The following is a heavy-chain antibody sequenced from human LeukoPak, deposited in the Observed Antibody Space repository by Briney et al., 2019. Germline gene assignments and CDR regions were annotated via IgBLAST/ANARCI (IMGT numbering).Heavy chain of an antibody. CDR3: ARDLGYSYGYSYFDY. V-gene: IGHV4-34*01. J-gene: IGHJ4*02. D-gene: IGHD5-18*01. Sequence: PSETLSLTCAVYGGSFSGYYWSWIRQPPGKGLEWIGEINHSGGTNYNPSLKSRVTISVDTSKNQFSLKLSSVTAADTAVYYCARDLGYSYGYSYFDYWGQGTLVTVSS. CDR1: GGSFSGYY. CDR2: INHSGGT.